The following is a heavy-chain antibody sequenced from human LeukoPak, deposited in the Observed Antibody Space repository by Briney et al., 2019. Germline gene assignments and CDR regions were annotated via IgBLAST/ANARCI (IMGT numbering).Heavy chain of an antibody. CDR2: IKQDESEK. CDR3: VRNGGPLDF. Sequence: GGSLRLSCAASGFAFRNHWMSWVRQAPGKGLEWVANIKQDESEKYYIDSVKGRFTISRDNAKNSLFLQLNSLRVEDTAVYHCVRNGGPLDFWGQGTLVTVSS. D-gene: IGHD2-8*01. V-gene: IGHV3-7*03. J-gene: IGHJ4*02. CDR1: GFAFRNHW.